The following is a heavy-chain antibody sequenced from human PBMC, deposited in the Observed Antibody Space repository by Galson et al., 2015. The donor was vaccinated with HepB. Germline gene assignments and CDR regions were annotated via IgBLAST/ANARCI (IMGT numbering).Heavy chain of an antibody. CDR2: TYYRSKWYN. CDR3: ARMGDCSSTSCSSPHRYYYYYMDV. D-gene: IGHD2-2*01. J-gene: IGHJ6*03. V-gene: IGHV6-1*01. Sequence: AISGDSVSSNSAAWNWIRQSPSRGLEWLGRTYYRSKWYNDYAVSVKSRITINPDTSKNQFSLQLNSVTPEDTAVYYCARMGDCSSTSCSSPHRYYYYYMDVWGKGTTVTVSS. CDR1: GDSVSSNSAA.